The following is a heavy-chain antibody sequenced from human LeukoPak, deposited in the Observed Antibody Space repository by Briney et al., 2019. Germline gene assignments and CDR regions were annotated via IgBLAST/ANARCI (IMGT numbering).Heavy chain of an antibody. CDR3: AKAWGAVAGTFYFDY. CDR1: GFTFSSYG. Sequence: PGGSLRLSCAASGFTFSSYGMHWVRQAPGKGLEWVAFIRYDGSNKYYADSVKGRFTISRDNSKNTLYLQMNSLRADDTAIYYCAKAWGAVAGTFYFDYWGQGTLVTVSS. V-gene: IGHV3-30*02. CDR2: IRYDGSNK. J-gene: IGHJ4*02. D-gene: IGHD6-19*01.